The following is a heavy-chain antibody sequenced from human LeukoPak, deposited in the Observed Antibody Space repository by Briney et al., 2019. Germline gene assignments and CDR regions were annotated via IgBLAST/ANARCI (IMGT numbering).Heavy chain of an antibody. J-gene: IGHJ4*02. CDR2: INPNSGGT. CDR1: GYTFTGYY. Sequence: ASVKVSCKASGYTFTGYYMHWVRQAPGQGLEWMGWINPNSGGTNYAQKFQGRVTMTRDTSTSTVYMELSSLRSEDTAVYYCARDIVVVAGVYFDYWGQGTLVTVSS. D-gene: IGHD3-22*01. V-gene: IGHV1-2*02. CDR3: ARDIVVVAGVYFDY.